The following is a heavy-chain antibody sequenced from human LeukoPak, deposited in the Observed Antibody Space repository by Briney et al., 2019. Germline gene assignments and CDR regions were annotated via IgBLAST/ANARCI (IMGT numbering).Heavy chain of an antibody. CDR2: ISYDGSNK. V-gene: IGHV3-30*04. CDR3: AKGYIQLWWFDY. CDR1: GFTFSSYA. J-gene: IGHJ4*02. Sequence: GGSLRLSCAASGFTFSSYAMHWVRQAPGKGLEWVAVISYDGSNKYYADSVKGRFTISRDNSKNTVYLQMTNLRAEDTAVYYCAKGYIQLWWFDYWGQGTLVTVSS. D-gene: IGHD2-21*01.